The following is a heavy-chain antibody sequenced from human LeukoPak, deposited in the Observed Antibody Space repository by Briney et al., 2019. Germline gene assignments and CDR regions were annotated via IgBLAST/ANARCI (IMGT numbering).Heavy chain of an antibody. CDR3: AKGVMVREIQGFDP. D-gene: IGHD3-10*01. Sequence: PGGSLRLSRAASGFTFSSYAMSWVRQAPGKGLEWVSAISGSGGSTYYADSVKGRFTISRDNSKNTLYLQTNSLRAEDTAVYYCAKGVMVREIQGFDPWGQGTLVTVSS. CDR1: GFTFSSYA. CDR2: ISGSGGST. V-gene: IGHV3-23*01. J-gene: IGHJ5*02.